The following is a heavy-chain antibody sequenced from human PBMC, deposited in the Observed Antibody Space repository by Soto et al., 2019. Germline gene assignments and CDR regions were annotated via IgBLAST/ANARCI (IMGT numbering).Heavy chain of an antibody. D-gene: IGHD6-13*01. Sequence: PGGSLRLSCAASGFTFTRYWMHWVRQAPGKGLVWVSRINTDGSSTSYADSVKGRFTISRDNAKNTLYLQMNSLRAEDTAVYYCARDYRQSIVGAGLPGGWFDPWGQGTLVTVSS. CDR2: INTDGSST. CDR3: ARDYRQSIVGAGLPGGWFDP. V-gene: IGHV3-74*01. J-gene: IGHJ5*02. CDR1: GFTFTRYW.